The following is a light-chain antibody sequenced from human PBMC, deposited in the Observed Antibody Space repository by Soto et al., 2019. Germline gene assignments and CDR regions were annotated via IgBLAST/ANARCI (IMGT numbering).Light chain of an antibody. CDR1: QSVSGY. Sequence: EIVLTQSPATLSLSPGERATLSCRASQSVSGYLAWHQQKPGQAPRLLIYDASKRATGIPARFSGSGFGTDFTLTISSLGPEDFAVYYCQQRSKWRTFGQGTKVDIK. J-gene: IGKJ1*01. V-gene: IGKV3-11*01. CDR2: DAS. CDR3: QQRSKWRT.